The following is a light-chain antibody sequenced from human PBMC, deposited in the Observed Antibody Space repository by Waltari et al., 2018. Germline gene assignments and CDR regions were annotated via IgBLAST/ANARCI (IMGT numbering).Light chain of an antibody. CDR2: EVS. CDR3: SSYTSSSTWV. J-gene: IGLJ3*02. Sequence: QSALTQPASVSGSPGQSITISCTGTSSDVGGYNYVSWYQQHPGKAPKLMIYEVSNRPSGVSNRCSGSKSGNTVSLTISGLQAEDEADYYCSSYTSSSTWVFGGGTKLTVL. V-gene: IGLV2-14*01. CDR1: SSDVGGYNY.